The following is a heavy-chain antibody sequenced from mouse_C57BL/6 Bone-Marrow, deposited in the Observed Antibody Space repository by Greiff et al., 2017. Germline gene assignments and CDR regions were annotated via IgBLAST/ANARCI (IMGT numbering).Heavy chain of an antibody. CDR1: GFTFSDYG. CDR3: ASRYDGYYDYFDY. Sequence: VMLVESGGGLVKPGGSLKLSCAASGFTFSDYGMHWVRQAPEKGLEWVAYISSGSSTIYYADTVKGRFTISRDNAKNTLFLQMTSLRSEDTAMYYCASRYDGYYDYFDYWGQGTTLTVSS. J-gene: IGHJ2*01. V-gene: IGHV5-17*01. CDR2: ISSGSSTI. D-gene: IGHD2-3*01.